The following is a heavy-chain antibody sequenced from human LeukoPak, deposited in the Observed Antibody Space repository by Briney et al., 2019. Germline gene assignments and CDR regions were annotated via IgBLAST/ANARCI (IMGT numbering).Heavy chain of an antibody. J-gene: IGHJ4*02. CDR1: GFTVSSNY. D-gene: IGHD2-15*01. CDR3: ARSTRRYFDY. Sequence: GGSLRLSCAASGFTVSSNYMSWVRQAPGKGLEWVSVVYSGGSTYYADSAKGRFTISRDNSKNTLYLQMNSLRAEDTAVYYCARSTRRYFDYWGQGTLVTVSS. CDR2: VYSGGST. V-gene: IGHV3-53*01.